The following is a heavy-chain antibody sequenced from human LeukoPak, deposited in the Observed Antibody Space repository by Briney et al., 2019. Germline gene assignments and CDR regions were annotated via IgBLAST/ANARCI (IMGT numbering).Heavy chain of an antibody. Sequence: ASVKVSCKASGHTFTSYGISWVRQAPGQGLEWMGWISAYNGNTNYAQKLQGRVTMTTDTSSSTAYMELRSLRSDDTAVYYCARDRRYSYGLYFDYWGQGTLVTVSS. CDR1: GHTFTSYG. J-gene: IGHJ4*02. V-gene: IGHV1-18*04. CDR2: ISAYNGNT. CDR3: ARDRRYSYGLYFDY. D-gene: IGHD5-18*01.